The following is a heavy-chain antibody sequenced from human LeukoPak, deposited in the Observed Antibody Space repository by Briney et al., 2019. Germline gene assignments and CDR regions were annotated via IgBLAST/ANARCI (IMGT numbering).Heavy chain of an antibody. D-gene: IGHD2-2*02. CDR2: ISSSSSYI. CDR1: GFTFSSYS. V-gene: IGHV3-21*01. J-gene: IGHJ4*02. CDR3: ARDSRYIVVVPAAILDY. Sequence: GGSLRLSCAASGFTFSSYSMNWVRQAPGKGLEWVSSISSSSSYIYYADSVKGRFTISRDNSKNTLYLQMNSLRAEDTAVYYCARDSRYIVVVPAAILDYWGQGTLVTVSS.